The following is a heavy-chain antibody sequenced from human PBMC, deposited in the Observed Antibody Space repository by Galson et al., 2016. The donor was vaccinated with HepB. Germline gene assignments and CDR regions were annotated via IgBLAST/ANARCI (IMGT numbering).Heavy chain of an antibody. CDR2: VYYSGKT. J-gene: IGHJ4*02. Sequence: SETLSLTCTVSGGSITSSRHYWGWIRQPPGKGLEWIGSVYYSGKTYYNPSLESRVAMSVDTSMNQFSLRVNSVTAADTALYYCARLDIVATIVAFDFWGQGTLVTVSS. V-gene: IGHV4-39*01. CDR3: ARLDIVATIVAFDF. D-gene: IGHD5-12*01. CDR1: GGSITSSRHY.